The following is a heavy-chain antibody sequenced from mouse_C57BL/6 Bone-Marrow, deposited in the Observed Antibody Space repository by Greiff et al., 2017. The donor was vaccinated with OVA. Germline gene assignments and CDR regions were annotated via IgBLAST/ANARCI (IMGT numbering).Heavy chain of an antibody. CDR2: INPNNGGT. CDR3: ARWRNWDKGYFDV. V-gene: IGHV1-18*01. Sequence: VQLRQSGPELVKPGASVKIPCKASGYTFTDYNMDWVKQSHGKSLEWIGDINPNNGGTIYNQKFKGKATLTVDKSSSTAYMELRSLTSEDTAVYYCARWRNWDKGYFDVWGTGTTVTVSS. J-gene: IGHJ1*03. D-gene: IGHD4-1*01. CDR1: GYTFTDYN.